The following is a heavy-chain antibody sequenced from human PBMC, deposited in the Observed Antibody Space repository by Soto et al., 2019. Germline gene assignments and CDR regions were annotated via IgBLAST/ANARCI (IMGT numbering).Heavy chain of an antibody. Sequence: QVQLVESGGGVVQPGRSLRLSCAASGFTFSSYAMHWVRQAPGKGLEWVAVISYDGSNKYYADSVKGRFTICRDNSKDTLYLQMNSLRAEDTAVYYCARDEQLALDYWGQGTLVTVSS. D-gene: IGHD6-6*01. CDR3: ARDEQLALDY. CDR1: GFTFSSYA. J-gene: IGHJ4*02. V-gene: IGHV3-30-3*01. CDR2: ISYDGSNK.